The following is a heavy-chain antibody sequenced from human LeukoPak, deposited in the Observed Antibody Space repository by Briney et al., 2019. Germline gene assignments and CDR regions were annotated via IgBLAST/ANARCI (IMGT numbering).Heavy chain of an antibody. CDR2: ISSNGGST. Sequence: GGSLRLSCAASGFTFSSYAMHWVRQAPGRGLEYVSAISSNGGSTYYANSVKGRFTISIDNSKNTLYLQMGSLRAEDMAVYYCAREGGSGSYWFDYWGQGTLVTVSS. D-gene: IGHD3-10*01. V-gene: IGHV3-64*01. J-gene: IGHJ4*02. CDR3: AREGGSGSYWFDY. CDR1: GFTFSSYA.